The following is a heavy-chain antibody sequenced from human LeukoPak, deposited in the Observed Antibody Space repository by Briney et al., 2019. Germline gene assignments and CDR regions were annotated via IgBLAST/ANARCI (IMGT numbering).Heavy chain of an antibody. CDR1: GGSFSGYY. CDR3: ARAAYSSSHYFDY. V-gene: IGHV4-34*01. CDR2: INHSGST. D-gene: IGHD6-13*01. Sequence: ETLSLTCAVYGGSFSGYYWSWVRQPPGKGLEWIGEINHSGSTNYNPSLKSRVTISVDTSKNQFSLKLSSVTAADTAVYYCARAAYSSSHYFDYWGQGTLVTVSS. J-gene: IGHJ4*02.